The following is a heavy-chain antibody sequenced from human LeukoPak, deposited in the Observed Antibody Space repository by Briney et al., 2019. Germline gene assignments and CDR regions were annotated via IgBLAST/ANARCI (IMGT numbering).Heavy chain of an antibody. CDR3: ATRQRGYNYLTR. Sequence: GGSLRLSCAASGFTVSSNEMSWVRQAPGKGLEWVSSFSGGSTSYSDSRKGRFTISRDNSKNTLHLQMNSLKSEDTAMYYCATRQRGYNYLTRWGQGTLVTVSS. J-gene: IGHJ4*02. D-gene: IGHD5-24*01. V-gene: IGHV3-38-3*01. CDR2: FSGGST. CDR1: GFTVSSNE.